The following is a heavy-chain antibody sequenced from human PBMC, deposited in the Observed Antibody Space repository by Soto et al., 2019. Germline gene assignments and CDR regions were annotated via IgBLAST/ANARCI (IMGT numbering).Heavy chain of an antibody. D-gene: IGHD1-26*01. V-gene: IGHV3-30-3*01. Sequence: ESGGGVVQPGRSLRLSCAASGFTFSSYAMHWVRQAPGKGLEWVAVISYDGSNKYYADSVKGRFTISRDNSKNTLYLQMNSLRAEDTAVYYCARDRVGATGDYYYYYGMDVWGQGTTVTVSS. CDR2: ISYDGSNK. CDR1: GFTFSSYA. J-gene: IGHJ6*02. CDR3: ARDRVGATGDYYYYYGMDV.